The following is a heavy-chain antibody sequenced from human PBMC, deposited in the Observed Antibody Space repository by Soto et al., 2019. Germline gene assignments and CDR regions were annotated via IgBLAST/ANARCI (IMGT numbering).Heavy chain of an antibody. CDR2: IYPGDSDT. J-gene: IGHJ4*02. CDR1: GYTFTSYW. CDR3: ARSASNAGRLSEY. Sequence: GESLKISCKGSGYTFTSYWISWVRQMPGEGLEWMGAIYPGDSDTRYSPSFQGQVTISADKSISTAYMQWRSLQASDSAIYYGARSASNAGRLSEYWRQGTVVTVSS. D-gene: IGHD4-4*01. V-gene: IGHV5-51*01.